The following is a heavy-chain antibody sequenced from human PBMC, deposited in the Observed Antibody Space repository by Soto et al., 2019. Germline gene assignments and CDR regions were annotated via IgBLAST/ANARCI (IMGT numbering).Heavy chain of an antibody. J-gene: IGHJ6*02. CDR3: ARPPDKVRGYYDFWSGYSYYYGMDV. CDR2: IIPIFGTA. Sequence: QVQLVQSGAEVKKPGSSVKVSCKASGGTFSSYAISWVRQAPGQGLEWMGGIIPIFGTANYAQKFQGRVTITADKSTSTAYMELSSLRSEDTAVYYCARPPDKVRGYYDFWSGYSYYYGMDVWDQGTTVTVSS. CDR1: GGTFSSYA. V-gene: IGHV1-69*06. D-gene: IGHD3-3*01.